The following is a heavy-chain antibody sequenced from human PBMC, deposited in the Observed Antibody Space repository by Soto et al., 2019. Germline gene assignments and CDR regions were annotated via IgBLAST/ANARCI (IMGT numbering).Heavy chain of an antibody. CDR3: AKGESTYYYDSSGYYPYYYYYGMDF. D-gene: IGHD3-22*01. V-gene: IGHV3-23*01. CDR2: ISGSGGST. Sequence: EVQLLESGGGLVQPGGSLRLSCAASGFTFSSYAMSWVRQAPGKGLEWVSAISGSGGSTYYADSVKGRFTTSRDNSQNTLYLQMKSLRVEDTAVYYCAKGESTYYYDSSGYYPYYYYYGMDFWGQGTTVTVSS. CDR1: GFTFSSYA. J-gene: IGHJ6*02.